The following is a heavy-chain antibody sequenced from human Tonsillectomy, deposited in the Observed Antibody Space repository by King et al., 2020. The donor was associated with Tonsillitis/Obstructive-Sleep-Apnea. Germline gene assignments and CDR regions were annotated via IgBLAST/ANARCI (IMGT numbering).Heavy chain of an antibody. CDR1: GFTFSRYW. D-gene: IGHD2-8*01. Sequence: EVQLVESGGGLVQPGGSLRLSCAASGFTFSRYWMSWVRQAPGKGLEWVANIKQDGSEKYYVDSVKGRFTISRDNAKNSLYLQMNSLRAEDTAVYYCGTTNGGSFPRFDYWGQGTLVTVSS. J-gene: IGHJ4*02. CDR2: IKQDGSEK. CDR3: GTTNGGSFPRFDY. V-gene: IGHV3-7*02.